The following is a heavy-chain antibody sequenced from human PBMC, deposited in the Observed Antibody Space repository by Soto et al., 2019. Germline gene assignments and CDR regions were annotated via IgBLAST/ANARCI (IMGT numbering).Heavy chain of an antibody. Sequence: GGSLRLSCAAAGFTFSNYGIHWVRQAPGKGLEWVAVISYDGSGKEFADSAKGRFTISRDNSKNTAYLQMNSLRAEDTAIYYCAKSDYTDFFFDSWGQGILVTVSS. V-gene: IGHV3-30*18. J-gene: IGHJ4*02. D-gene: IGHD4-17*01. CDR2: ISYDGSGK. CDR1: GFTFSNYG. CDR3: AKSDYTDFFFDS.